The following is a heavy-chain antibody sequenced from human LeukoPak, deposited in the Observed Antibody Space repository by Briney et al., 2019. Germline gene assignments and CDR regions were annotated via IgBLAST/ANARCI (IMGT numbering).Heavy chain of an antibody. CDR1: GGSVSSGTYY. J-gene: IGHJ4*02. Sequence: PSETLSLTCTVSGGSVSSGTYYWNWIRQPPGKGLECIGYIYYSGSTNYNPSLKSRVTISVDTSKNQFSLKLSSVTAADTAVYYCARGSWSSSIDYWGQGTLVTVSS. CDR3: ARGSWSSSIDY. D-gene: IGHD6-6*01. V-gene: IGHV4-61*01. CDR2: IYYSGST.